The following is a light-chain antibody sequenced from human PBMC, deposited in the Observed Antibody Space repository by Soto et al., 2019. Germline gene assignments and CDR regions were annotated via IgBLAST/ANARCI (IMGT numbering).Light chain of an antibody. J-gene: IGKJ2*01. Sequence: EIVLTQSPATLSLSPGERATLSCRASQSVTNYLVWYQQKPGRAPRLVIYEASKRATGIPARFSGSGSGTDFTLTISSLEPEDFAVYYCQQRTNWQYTFGQGTKLEIK. CDR2: EAS. CDR1: QSVTNY. V-gene: IGKV3-11*01. CDR3: QQRTNWQYT.